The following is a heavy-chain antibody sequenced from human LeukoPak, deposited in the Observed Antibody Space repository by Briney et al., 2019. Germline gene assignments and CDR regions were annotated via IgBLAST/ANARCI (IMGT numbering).Heavy chain of an antibody. CDR1: GFTFSSYG. J-gene: IGHJ4*02. Sequence: GGSLRLSCAASGFTFSSYGMHWVRQAPGKGLEWVALIWYDGSNNYYADSVKGRFTISRDNSKNTLYLQMTSLRAEDTAVYYCARTIYSSGWNFDYWGQGTLVTVSS. CDR3: ARTIYSSGWNFDY. V-gene: IGHV3-33*01. D-gene: IGHD6-19*01. CDR2: IWYDGSNN.